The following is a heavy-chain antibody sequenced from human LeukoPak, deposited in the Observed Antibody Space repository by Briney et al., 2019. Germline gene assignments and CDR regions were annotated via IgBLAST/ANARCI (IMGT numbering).Heavy chain of an antibody. CDR2: IKQDGSEK. J-gene: IGHJ6*02. CDR1: GFTFSSYW. Sequence: GGSLRLSCAASGFTFSSYWMSWVRQAPGKGLEWVANIKQDGSEKYYVDSAKGRFTISRDNAKNSLYLQMNSLRAEDTAVYYCARAGYDFWSGYYAYPYYYGMDVWGQGTTVTVSS. V-gene: IGHV3-7*01. D-gene: IGHD3-3*01. CDR3: ARAGYDFWSGYYAYPYYYGMDV.